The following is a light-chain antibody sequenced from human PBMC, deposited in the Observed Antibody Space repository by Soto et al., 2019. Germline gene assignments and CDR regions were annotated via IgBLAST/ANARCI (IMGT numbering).Light chain of an antibody. CDR1: TSNIGSNY. Sequence: QSVLTQPPSASETPGQRVTISCSGSTSNIGSNYVYWYQQLPGTDPKLLIYRSNQRPSGVPDRFSGSKSGTSASLAISGLRSEDEADYYCAAWDDSLSGYVFGTGTKVTVL. CDR2: RSN. V-gene: IGLV1-47*01. CDR3: AAWDDSLSGYV. J-gene: IGLJ1*01.